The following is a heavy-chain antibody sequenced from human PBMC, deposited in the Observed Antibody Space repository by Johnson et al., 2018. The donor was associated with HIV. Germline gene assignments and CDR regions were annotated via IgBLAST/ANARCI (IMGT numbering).Heavy chain of an antibody. Sequence: QVQLVESGGGMVQPGRSLRLSCAASRFTFSSYAMHWVRQAPGKGLEWVAVIWYDGSNKYYADSVKGRFTISRDNSKNTLYLQMNSLRAEDTAVYFCARGPIADDAFDIWGQGTMVTVSS. D-gene: IGHD3-16*02. J-gene: IGHJ3*02. CDR2: IWYDGSNK. CDR3: ARGPIADDAFDI. V-gene: IGHV3-30*04. CDR1: RFTFSSYA.